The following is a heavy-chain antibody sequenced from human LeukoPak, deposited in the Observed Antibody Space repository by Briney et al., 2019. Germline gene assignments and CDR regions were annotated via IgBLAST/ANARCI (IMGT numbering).Heavy chain of an antibody. CDR2: ISCSGGST. V-gene: IGHV3-23*01. Sequence: PGGSLRLSCAASGFTFSSYAVSWVRQAPGKGLEWVSAISCSGGSTYYADSVKGRFTISRDNSKNTLYLQMNSLRAEDTAVYYCAKVPVAAAAPYYFDYWGQGTLVTVSS. CDR3: AKVPVAAAAPYYFDY. CDR1: GFTFSSYA. D-gene: IGHD6-13*01. J-gene: IGHJ4*02.